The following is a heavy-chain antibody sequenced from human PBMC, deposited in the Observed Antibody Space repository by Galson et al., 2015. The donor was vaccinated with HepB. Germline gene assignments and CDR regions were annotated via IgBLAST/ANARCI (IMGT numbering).Heavy chain of an antibody. D-gene: IGHD3-22*01. CDR1: GFTFSDYY. J-gene: IGHJ4*02. CDR2: ISSSSSYT. Sequence: LRLSCAASGFTFSDYYMSWIRQAPGKGLEWVSYISSSSSYTNYADSVKGRFTISRDNAKNSLYLQMNSLRAEDTAVYYCTTDEYYYDSGGYYFDYWGQGTLVTVSS. CDR3: TTDEYYYDSGGYYFDY. V-gene: IGHV3-11*06.